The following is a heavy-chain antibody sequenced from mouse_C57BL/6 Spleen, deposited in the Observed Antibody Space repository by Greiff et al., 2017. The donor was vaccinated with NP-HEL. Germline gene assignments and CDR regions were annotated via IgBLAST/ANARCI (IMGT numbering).Heavy chain of an antibody. CDR3: ARGGVTTWFDY. Sequence: VQLQQSGPELWKPGASGRISCKASGSALGGSWRNWGRRRPGKGLEWIGRIYPGDGDTNYNGKFKGKATLTADKSSSSAYMQLSSLTSEDSAVYFCARGGVTTWFDYWGQGTTLTVSS. CDR1: GSALGGSW. V-gene: IGHV1-82*01. CDR2: IYPGDGDT. J-gene: IGHJ2*01. D-gene: IGHD2-2*01.